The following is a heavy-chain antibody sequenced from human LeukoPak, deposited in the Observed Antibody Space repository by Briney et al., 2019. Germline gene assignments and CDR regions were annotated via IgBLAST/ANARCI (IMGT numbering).Heavy chain of an antibody. V-gene: IGHV1-58*02. Sequence: GASVKVSCKASGFTFTSSAMQWVRQARGQRLEWIGWIVVGSGNTNYAQKFQERVTITRDMSTSTAYTELSSLRSEDTAVYYCAATGSDYDFWSGSPDAFDIWGQGTMVTVSS. CDR2: IVVGSGNT. CDR1: GFTFTSSA. J-gene: IGHJ3*02. CDR3: AATGSDYDFWSGSPDAFDI. D-gene: IGHD3-3*01.